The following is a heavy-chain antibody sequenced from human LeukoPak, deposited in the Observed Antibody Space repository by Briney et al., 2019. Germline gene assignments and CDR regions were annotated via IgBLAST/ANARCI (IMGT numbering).Heavy chain of an antibody. Sequence: ASVKVSCKASGYTFTSYDINWVRQATGQGLEWMGWMNPNSGNTGYAQKFQGRVTITRNTSISTAYMELSSLRSEDTAVYYCARGGGDTGYSSSWYVFPTYYYYYMDVWGKGTTVTVSS. CDR3: ARGGGDTGYSSSWYVFPTYYYYYMDV. J-gene: IGHJ6*03. D-gene: IGHD6-13*01. V-gene: IGHV1-8*03. CDR2: MNPNSGNT. CDR1: GYTFTSYD.